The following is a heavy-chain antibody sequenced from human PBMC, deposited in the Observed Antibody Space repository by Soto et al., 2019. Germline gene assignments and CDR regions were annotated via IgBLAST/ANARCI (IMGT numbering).Heavy chain of an antibody. V-gene: IGHV1-18*01. CDR1: GYTFTSYG. J-gene: IGHJ6*02. D-gene: IGHD3-3*01. CDR2: ISAYNGNT. Sequence: GASVKVSCKASGYTFTSYGISWMRQAPGQGLEWMGWISAYNGNTNYAQKLQGRVTMTTDTSTSTAYMELRSLRSADTAVYYCARDQGVEWLFRAYYYYGMDVWGQGTTVTVSS. CDR3: ARDQGVEWLFRAYYYYGMDV.